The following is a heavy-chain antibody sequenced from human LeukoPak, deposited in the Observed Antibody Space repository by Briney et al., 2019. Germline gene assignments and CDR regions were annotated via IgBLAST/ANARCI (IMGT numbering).Heavy chain of an antibody. CDR2: IWYGGSNK. D-gene: IGHD5-12*01. V-gene: IGHV3-30*18. CDR1: GFTFSSYG. Sequence: PGRSLRLSCAASGFTFSSYGMHWVRQAPGKGLEWVAVIWYGGSNKYYADSVKGRFTISRDNTKNTLYLQMNSLRAEDTAVYYCAKEDSGYDHRPYFDYWGQGTLVTVSS. CDR3: AKEDSGYDHRPYFDY. J-gene: IGHJ4*02.